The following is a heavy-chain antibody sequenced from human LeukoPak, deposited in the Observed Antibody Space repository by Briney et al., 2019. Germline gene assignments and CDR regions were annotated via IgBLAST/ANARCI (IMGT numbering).Heavy chain of an antibody. V-gene: IGHV3-48*03. J-gene: IGHJ3*02. CDR1: GFTFSSYE. Sequence: GGSLRLSCAASGFTFSSYEMNWVRQAPGKGLEWVSYISSSGSTIHYADSVKGRFTISRDNAKNSLYLQMNSLRAEDTAVYYCARENADTAQPFDIWGQGTMVTVSS. CDR3: ARENADTAQPFDI. D-gene: IGHD5-18*01. CDR2: ISSSGSTI.